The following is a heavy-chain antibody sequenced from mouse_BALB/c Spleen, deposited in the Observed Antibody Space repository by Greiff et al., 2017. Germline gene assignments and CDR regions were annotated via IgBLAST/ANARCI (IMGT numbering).Heavy chain of an antibody. Sequence: EVQLQQSGPGLVKPSQSLSLTCTVTGYSITSDYAWNWIRQFPGNKLEWMGYISYSGSTSYNPSLKSRISITRDTSKNQFFLQLNSVTTEDTATYYCANSPWFAYWGQGTLVTVSA. CDR2: ISYSGST. CDR1: GYSITSDYA. CDR3: ANSPWFAY. D-gene: IGHD6-1*01. V-gene: IGHV3-2*02. J-gene: IGHJ3*01.